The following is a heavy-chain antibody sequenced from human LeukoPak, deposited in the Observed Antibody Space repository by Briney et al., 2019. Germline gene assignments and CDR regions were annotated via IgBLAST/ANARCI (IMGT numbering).Heavy chain of an antibody. CDR1: GGTFSSYA. CDR3: ARVTALMDYYDSSGYYWYFDY. Sequence: ASVKVSCKASGGTFSSYAISWVRQAPGQGLEWMGRIIPILGIANYAQKFQGRVTITADESTSTAYMELSSLRSEDTAAYYCARVTALMDYYDSSGYYWYFDYWGQGTLVTVSS. D-gene: IGHD3-22*01. J-gene: IGHJ4*02. V-gene: IGHV1-69*04. CDR2: IIPILGIA.